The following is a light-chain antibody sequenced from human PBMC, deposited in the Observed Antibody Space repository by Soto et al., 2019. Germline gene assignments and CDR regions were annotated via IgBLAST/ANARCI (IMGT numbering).Light chain of an antibody. CDR2: GNI. CDR3: QSYDSSLSGVV. Sequence: QSALTQPPSVSGAPGQRVTISCTGSSPNIGAGYEVHWYQQLPGTAPKLLIYGNIYRPSGVPDRFSGSKSGTSVSLAITGLQAEDEADYHCQSYDSSLSGVVFGGGTKVTVL. J-gene: IGLJ3*02. V-gene: IGLV1-40*01. CDR1: SPNIGAGYE.